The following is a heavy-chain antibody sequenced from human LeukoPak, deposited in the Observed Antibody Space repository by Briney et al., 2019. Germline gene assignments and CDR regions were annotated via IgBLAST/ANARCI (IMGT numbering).Heavy chain of an antibody. J-gene: IGHJ6*03. V-gene: IGHV1-18*01. CDR1: GYTFTSYG. CDR2: ISAYNGNT. Sequence: VSVKVSCKASGYTFTSYGISWVRQAPGQGLEWMGWISAYNGNTNYAQKLQGRVTMTTDTSTSTAYMELRSLRSDDTAVYYCAAHPHCSSTSCYPYYYYYYMDVWGKGTTVTVSS. CDR3: AAHPHCSSTSCYPYYYYYYMDV. D-gene: IGHD2-2*01.